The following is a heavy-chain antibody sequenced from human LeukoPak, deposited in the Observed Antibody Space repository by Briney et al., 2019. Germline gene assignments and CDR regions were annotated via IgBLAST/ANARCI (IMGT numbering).Heavy chain of an antibody. CDR3: TSPGAEGYDY. D-gene: IGHD1-1*01. J-gene: IGHJ4*02. Sequence: GGSLRLSCAASGFTFSGSAMHWVRQASGKGLEWVGRIRSKANSYATAYAASVKGRFTTSRDDSKDTAYLQMNSLKTEDTAVYYCTSPGAEGYDYWGQGTLVTVSS. CDR1: GFTFSGSA. CDR2: IRSKANSYAT. V-gene: IGHV3-73*01.